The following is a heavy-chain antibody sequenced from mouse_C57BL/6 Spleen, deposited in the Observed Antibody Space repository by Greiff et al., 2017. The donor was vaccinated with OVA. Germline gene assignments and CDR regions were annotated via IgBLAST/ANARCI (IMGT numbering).Heavy chain of an antibody. CDR3: ARRTRGWYFDV. Sequence: VQLQQSGAELVKPGASVKLSCKASGYTFTSYWMQWVKQRPGQGLEWIGEIDPSDSYTNYNQKFKGKATLTVDTSSSTAYMQLSSLTSEDSAVYYCARRTRGWYFDVWGTGTTVTVSS. D-gene: IGHD3-3*01. J-gene: IGHJ1*03. CDR2: IDPSDSYT. V-gene: IGHV1-50*01. CDR1: GYTFTSYW.